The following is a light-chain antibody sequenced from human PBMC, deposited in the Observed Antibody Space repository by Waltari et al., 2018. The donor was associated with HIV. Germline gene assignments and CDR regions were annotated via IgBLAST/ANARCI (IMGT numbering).Light chain of an antibody. CDR2: EGR. CDR1: TSCFGRFNL. J-gene: IGLJ2*01. Sequence: QSALTLPTPVSGSPGRSSHLPCPGPTSCFGRFNLVSSYQPHPSKAPKHMTEEGRKRGEGAPDLLSGSKSGTSASLASSGRRSEDEDHYYCATWTDSLSGVVFGGGTKLRVL. CDR3: ATWTDSLSGVV. V-gene: IGLV2-14*02.